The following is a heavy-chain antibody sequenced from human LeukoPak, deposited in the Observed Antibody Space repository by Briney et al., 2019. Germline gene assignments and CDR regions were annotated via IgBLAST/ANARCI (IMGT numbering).Heavy chain of an antibody. Sequence: GGSLRLSCAASGFTFSSYSMNWVRQTPGKGLEWVSSISSSSSYIYYADSVEGRFTISRDNAKNSLYLQMDSLRAEDTAVYYCARDGPFSSTSWNAFDIWGQGTMVTVSS. D-gene: IGHD2-2*01. CDR1: GFTFSSYS. J-gene: IGHJ3*02. CDR3: ARDGPFSSTSWNAFDI. V-gene: IGHV3-21*01. CDR2: ISSSSSYI.